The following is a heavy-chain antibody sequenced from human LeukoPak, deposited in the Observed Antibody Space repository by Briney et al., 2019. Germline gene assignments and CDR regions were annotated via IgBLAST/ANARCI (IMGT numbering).Heavy chain of an antibody. CDR3: TREGALDYYDSSGYYY. CDR1: GFTFGDYA. V-gene: IGHV3-49*03. Sequence: GGSLRLSCTASGFTFGDYATSWFRQAPGKGLEWVGFIRSKAYGGTTEYAASVKCRFTISRDDSKSIAYLQMNSLKTEDTAVYYCTREGALDYYDSSGYYYWGQGTLVTVSS. D-gene: IGHD3-22*01. J-gene: IGHJ4*02. CDR2: IRSKAYGGTT.